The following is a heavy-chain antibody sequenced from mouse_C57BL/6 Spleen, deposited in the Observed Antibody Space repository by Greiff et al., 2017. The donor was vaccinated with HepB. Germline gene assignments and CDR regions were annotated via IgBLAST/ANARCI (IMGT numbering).Heavy chain of an antibody. CDR1: GYSFTDYN. V-gene: IGHV1-39*01. CDR3: AELGRSAMDY. Sequence: VHVKQSGPELVKPGASVKISCKASGYSFTDYNMNWVKQSNGKSLEWIGVINPNYGTTSYNQKFKGKATLTVDQSSSTAYMQLNSLTSEDSAVYYCAELGRSAMDYWGQGTSVTVSS. J-gene: IGHJ4*01. CDR2: INPNYGTT. D-gene: IGHD4-1*01.